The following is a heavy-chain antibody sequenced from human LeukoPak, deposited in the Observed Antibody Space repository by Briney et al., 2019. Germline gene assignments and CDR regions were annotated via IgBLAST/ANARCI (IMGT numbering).Heavy chain of an antibody. V-gene: IGHV4-59*01. CDR3: AREKDPQYYFRSGYPGSNYMDV. CDR2: IYYYGST. J-gene: IGHJ6*03. Sequence: PSETLPLTCCVSGVPLSSYFWSWLRPPPGKGLEWIGCIYYYGSTNYKPPLKSRLTITVNTYKNQLFLKLTYVSAHDRPVHYCAREKDPQYYFRSGYPGSNYMDVWGKGTTVTVSS. D-gene: IGHD3-3*01. CDR1: GVPLSSYF.